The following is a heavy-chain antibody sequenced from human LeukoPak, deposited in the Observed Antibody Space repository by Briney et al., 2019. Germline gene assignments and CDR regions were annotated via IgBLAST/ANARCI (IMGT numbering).Heavy chain of an antibody. Sequence: GGSLRLSCAASGFTFSSYEIHWVRQAPGKGLEWVSYISSSGSTIYYADSVKGRFTISRDNAKNSLYLQMNSMSAEDTAVYYCARGAYDSSEEAFDYWGQGTLVTVSS. CDR1: GFTFSSYE. D-gene: IGHD3-22*01. CDR2: ISSSGSTI. CDR3: ARGAYDSSEEAFDY. J-gene: IGHJ4*02. V-gene: IGHV3-48*03.